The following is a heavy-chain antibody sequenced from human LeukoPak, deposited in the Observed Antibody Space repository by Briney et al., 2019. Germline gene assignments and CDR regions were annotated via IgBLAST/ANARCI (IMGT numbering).Heavy chain of an antibody. Sequence: PGGSLRLSCAASGFTFSGYWMSWVRQAPGKGLEWVANIEPDGSQEYYVDSVKGRFTISRDNAKNSLYLQMHSLRAEDTAVYYCARVSTGRDYWGQGTLVTVSS. CDR2: IEPDGSQE. D-gene: IGHD3-9*01. CDR1: GFTFSGYW. J-gene: IGHJ4*02. V-gene: IGHV3-7*01. CDR3: ARVSTGRDY.